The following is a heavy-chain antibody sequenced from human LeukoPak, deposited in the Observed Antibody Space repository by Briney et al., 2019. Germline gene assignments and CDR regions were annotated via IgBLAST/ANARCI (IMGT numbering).Heavy chain of an antibody. CDR3: ARGPSGSYDL. Sequence: PSETLSLTCTVSGDSISSYYWSWIRQPPGKGLEWIGYIYYSGSTNYNPSLKSRVTISVDTSKNQFSLKLSSVTAADTAVYYCARGPSGSYDLWGQGTLVTVSS. D-gene: IGHD1-26*01. J-gene: IGHJ5*02. V-gene: IGHV4-59*01. CDR2: IYYSGST. CDR1: GDSISSYY.